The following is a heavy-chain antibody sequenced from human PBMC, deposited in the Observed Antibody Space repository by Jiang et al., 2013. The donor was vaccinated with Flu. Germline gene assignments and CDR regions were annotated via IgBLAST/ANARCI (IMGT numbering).Heavy chain of an antibody. CDR2: IYYSGTT. V-gene: IGHV4-39*01. J-gene: IGHJ4*02. D-gene: IGHD6-13*01. Sequence: PGLVKPSETLSLSCTVSGDSINIKNYYWGWIRQPPGKGLEWIGSIYYSGTTYYNPSLKSRVTISVDTSKNQFSLRLSSVTAADTAIYYCARQKGSTWYQGDRGQGTLVTVSS. CDR3: ARQKGSTWYQGD. CDR1: GDSINIKNYY.